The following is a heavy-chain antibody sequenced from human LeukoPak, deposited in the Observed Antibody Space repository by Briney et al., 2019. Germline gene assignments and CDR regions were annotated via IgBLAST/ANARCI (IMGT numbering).Heavy chain of an antibody. CDR3: ARDTVGATDY. J-gene: IGHJ4*02. CDR2: IKPDGSEK. CDR1: GFTFSTSW. Sequence: GGSLRLSCAASGFTFSTSWMSWVRQAPGKGLEWVTNIKPDGSEKYYVDSVKGRFTISRDNAKNSLYLQMNSLRAEDTALYYCARDTVGATDYWGQGTLVTVSS. V-gene: IGHV3-7*01. D-gene: IGHD1-26*01.